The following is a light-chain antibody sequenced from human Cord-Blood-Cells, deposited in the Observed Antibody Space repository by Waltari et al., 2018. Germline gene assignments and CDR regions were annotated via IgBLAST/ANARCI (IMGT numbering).Light chain of an antibody. J-gene: IGLJ3*02. V-gene: IGLV2-11*01. CDR1: TPDLVGYNY. Sequence: QSALTQPPAVSGSPGQSVTISCTGTTPDLVGYNYVSWYQQHPGKAPKLMIYDVSKRPSGVPDRFSGSKSGNTASLTISGLQAEDEADYYCCSYAGSYTFGVFGGGTKLTVL. CDR2: DVS. CDR3: CSYAGSYTFGV.